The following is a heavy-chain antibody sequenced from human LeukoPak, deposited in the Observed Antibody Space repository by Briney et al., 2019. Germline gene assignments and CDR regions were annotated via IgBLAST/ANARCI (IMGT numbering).Heavy chain of an antibody. J-gene: IGHJ5*02. V-gene: IGHV3-23*01. CDR3: AKDGYGSGGRWFDP. D-gene: IGHD3-10*01. CDR1: GFSSYTFG. CDR2: FRGDGGST. Sequence: GGSLRLSCAVSGFSSYTFGMSWVRQAPGKGLGWISSFRGDGGSTYYAETVRGRFTISRDKSKNTLYLQMNSLRAEDSAVYFCAKDGYGSGGRWFDPWGRGTLVTVSS.